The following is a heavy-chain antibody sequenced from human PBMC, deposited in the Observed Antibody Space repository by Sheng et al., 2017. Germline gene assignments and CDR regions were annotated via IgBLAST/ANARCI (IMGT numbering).Heavy chain of an antibody. V-gene: IGHV1-18*01. CDR2: ISGYDGKT. D-gene: IGHD4-17*01. CDR1: GYTFTSHG. Sequence: QVQLVQSGAEVKKPGASVKVPCKASGYTFTSHGISWVRQAPGQGLEWMGWISGYDGKTSYAEKFQGRVTLTTDTSTSTVYMELRSLTSDDTAVYYCARDPDGNYVDHWGQGTLVTVSS. CDR3: ARDPDGNYVDH. J-gene: IGHJ4*02.